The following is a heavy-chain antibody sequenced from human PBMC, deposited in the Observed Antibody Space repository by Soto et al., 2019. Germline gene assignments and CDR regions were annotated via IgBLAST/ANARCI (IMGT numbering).Heavy chain of an antibody. CDR2: IIPIFGAA. Sequence: SVKVSCKASGGSFSSYIISWVRQAPGQGLVWMGGIIPIFGAATYAQKFQDRVTITADESTRTAYMELSSLRSEDTAVYYCARRGVVYGDYPVFDYWGQGTLVTVSS. CDR1: GGSFSSYI. V-gene: IGHV1-69*13. J-gene: IGHJ4*02. CDR3: ARRGVVYGDYPVFDY. D-gene: IGHD4-17*01.